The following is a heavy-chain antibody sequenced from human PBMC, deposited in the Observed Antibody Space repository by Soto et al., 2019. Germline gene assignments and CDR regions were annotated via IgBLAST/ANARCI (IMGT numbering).Heavy chain of an antibody. CDR1: GYTFTSYA. CDR2: INAGNGNT. Sequence: QVQLVQSGAEVKKPGASVKVSCQASGYTFTSYAMHWVRQAPGQRLEWMGWINAGNGNTKYSQKFKGRVTITRDTSASTAYMQLSSLRSEDTAVYYCASSGPAAIFYYYYGMDVWGQGTTVTVSS. V-gene: IGHV1-3*01. D-gene: IGHD2-2*01. J-gene: IGHJ6*02. CDR3: ASSGPAAIFYYYYGMDV.